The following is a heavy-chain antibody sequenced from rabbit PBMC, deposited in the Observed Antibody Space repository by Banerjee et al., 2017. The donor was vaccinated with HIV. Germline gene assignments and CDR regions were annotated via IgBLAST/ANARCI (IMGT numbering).Heavy chain of an antibody. D-gene: IGHD8-1*01. V-gene: IGHV1S45*01. J-gene: IGHJ4*01. Sequence: QEQLEESGGDLVKPEGSLTLTCTASGSSFSSNYWICWVRQAPGKGLEWLACIGTGSSGSTWYTSWAKGRFTISKTSSTTVTLQMTSLTAADTATYFCARDAGYGSSHAFNFWGPGTLVTVS. CDR3: ARDAGYGSSHAFNF. CDR2: IGTGSSGST. CDR1: GSSFSSNYW.